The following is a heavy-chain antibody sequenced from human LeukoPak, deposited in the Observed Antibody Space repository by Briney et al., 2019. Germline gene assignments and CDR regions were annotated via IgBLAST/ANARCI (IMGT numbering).Heavy chain of an antibody. J-gene: IGHJ4*02. CDR2: ISPNTGGT. CDR3: ARYAAQGGY. Sequence: ASVKVSCRASGDPFTGHYVHWARQAPGRGLEWMGWISPNTGGTNFAQNFQGRVTMTRDTSITTAYMELTSLRSDDTAVYYCARYAAQGGYWGQGTLVTVSS. CDR1: GDPFTGHY. D-gene: IGHD2-8*01. V-gene: IGHV1-2*02.